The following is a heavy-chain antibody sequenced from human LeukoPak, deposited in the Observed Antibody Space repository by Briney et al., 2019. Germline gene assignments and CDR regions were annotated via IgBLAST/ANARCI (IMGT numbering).Heavy chain of an antibody. CDR2: INPNSGGT. CDR3: ARAYSGYSEIDY. Sequence: ASVKVSCKASGYTFTDYYVHWVRQAPGQGLEWMGWINPNSGGTSYAQKFQGRVTMTRDTSISTAYMELSRLRSDDTAVYYCARAYSGYSEIDYWGQGTPVTVSS. CDR1: GYTFTDYY. V-gene: IGHV1-2*02. D-gene: IGHD5-12*01. J-gene: IGHJ4*02.